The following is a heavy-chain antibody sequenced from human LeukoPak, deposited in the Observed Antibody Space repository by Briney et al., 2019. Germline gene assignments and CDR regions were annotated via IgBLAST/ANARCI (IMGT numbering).Heavy chain of an antibody. V-gene: IGHV3-23*01. CDR2: ISGSGRST. CDR3: AKSWYDYFDY. Sequence: GGSLRLSCAASGFTFSSYEMNWVRQAPGKGLEWVSGISGSGRSTYYADSVKGRFTISRDNSKNTLYLQMNSLRAEDTAVYYCAKSWYDYFDYWGQGTLVTVSS. CDR1: GFTFSSYE. J-gene: IGHJ4*02. D-gene: IGHD6-13*01.